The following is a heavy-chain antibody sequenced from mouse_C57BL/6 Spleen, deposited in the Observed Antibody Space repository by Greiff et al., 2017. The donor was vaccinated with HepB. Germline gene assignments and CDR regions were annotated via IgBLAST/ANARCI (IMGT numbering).Heavy chain of an antibody. CDR1: GYAFSSSW. J-gene: IGHJ4*01. Sequence: QVQLQQSGPELVKPGASVKISCKASGYAFSSSWMNWVKQRPGKGLEWIGRIYPGDGDTNYNGKFKGKATLAADKSSSAAYMQLSLLTSEDSAVYCCARSYSNYAMDYWGQGASVTVSS. CDR2: IYPGDGDT. V-gene: IGHV1-82*01. CDR3: ARSYSNYAMDY. D-gene: IGHD2-5*01.